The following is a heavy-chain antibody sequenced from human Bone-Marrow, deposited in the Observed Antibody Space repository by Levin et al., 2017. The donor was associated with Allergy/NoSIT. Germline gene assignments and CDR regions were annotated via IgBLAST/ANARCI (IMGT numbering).Heavy chain of an antibody. CDR2: IRTKPFAGTT. V-gene: IGHV3-49*03. CDR1: GFIFHDYP. Sequence: QSGGSLRLSCTASGFIFHDYPLSWFRQAPGKGLQWVGFIRTKPFAGTTEYAASVEGRFTISRDDSRSIAYLQMDSLKTEDTGVYYCARDRDDYSGGSYRTGRSFDSWGQGTLVTVSS. CDR3: ARDRDDYSGGSYRTGRSFDS. D-gene: IGHD3-16*02. J-gene: IGHJ4*02.